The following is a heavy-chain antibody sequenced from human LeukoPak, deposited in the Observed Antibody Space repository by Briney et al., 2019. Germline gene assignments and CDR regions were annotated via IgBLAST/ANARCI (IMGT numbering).Heavy chain of an antibody. CDR3: ARDAYDSSGYYFDY. Sequence: SETLSLTCAVSGDSFSSHYWTWIRQSPGTGLEWIGYISHIGRTNYNPSLKSRVTISIDTSKNQFSLKLRSVTAADTAVYYCARDAYDSSGYYFDYWGQGTLVTVSS. D-gene: IGHD3-22*01. CDR2: ISHIGRT. V-gene: IGHV4-59*11. J-gene: IGHJ4*02. CDR1: GDSFSSHY.